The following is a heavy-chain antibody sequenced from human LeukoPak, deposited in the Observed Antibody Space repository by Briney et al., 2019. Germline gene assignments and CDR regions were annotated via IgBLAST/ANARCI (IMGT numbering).Heavy chain of an antibody. D-gene: IGHD3-10*01. Sequence: PSETLSLTCTVSGGSISSYYWSWIRQPPGKGLEWIGYIYDSGSTNYNPSLKSRVTISVDTSKNQFSLRLSSVTAADTAVYYCARRKAEKPYYGMDVWGQGTTVTVSS. J-gene: IGHJ6*02. V-gene: IGHV4-59*08. CDR3: ARRKAEKPYYGMDV. CDR2: IYDSGST. CDR1: GGSISSYY.